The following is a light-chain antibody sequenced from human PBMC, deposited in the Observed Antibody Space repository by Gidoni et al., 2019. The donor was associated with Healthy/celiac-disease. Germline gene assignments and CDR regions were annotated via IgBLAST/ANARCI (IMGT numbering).Light chain of an antibody. CDR1: QSISSY. V-gene: IGKV1-39*01. CDR2: AAS. CDR3: QQSYSTPRVYT. Sequence: DIQMTQSPSSLSASVGDRVTITCRASQSISSYLNWYQQKPGKAPKLLIYAASSLQSWVPSRFSGSGSGTDFTLTISSLQPEDFATYYCQQSYSTPRVYTFGQGTKLEIK. J-gene: IGKJ2*01.